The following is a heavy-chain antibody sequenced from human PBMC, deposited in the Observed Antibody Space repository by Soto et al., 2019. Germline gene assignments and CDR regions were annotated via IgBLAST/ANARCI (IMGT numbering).Heavy chain of an antibody. CDR1: GFTFSSYG. CDR2: ISYDGSNK. D-gene: IGHD3-22*01. J-gene: IGHJ4*02. CDR3: AKGDYYDSSGLTNY. V-gene: IGHV3-30*18. Sequence: GGSLRLSCAASGFTFSSYGMHWVRQAPGKGLEWVAVISYDGSNKYYADSVKGRFTISRDNSKNTLYLQMNSLRAEDTAVYYCAKGDYYDSSGLTNYWGQGTQVTVAS.